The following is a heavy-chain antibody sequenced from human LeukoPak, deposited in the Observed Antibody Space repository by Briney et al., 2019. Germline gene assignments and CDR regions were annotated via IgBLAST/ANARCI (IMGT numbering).Heavy chain of an antibody. D-gene: IGHD3-16*01. CDR3: AREDRLSPYYYYMDV. V-gene: IGHV3-30*02. J-gene: IGHJ6*03. CDR1: GFTFSSYG. CDR2: IRYDGRNK. Sequence: GGSLRLSCAASGFTFSSYGMHWVRQAPGKGLEWVAFIRYDGRNKYYADSVKGRFTISRDNSKNTLYLQMNSLRAEDTAVYYCAREDRLSPYYYYMDVWGKGTTVTVSS.